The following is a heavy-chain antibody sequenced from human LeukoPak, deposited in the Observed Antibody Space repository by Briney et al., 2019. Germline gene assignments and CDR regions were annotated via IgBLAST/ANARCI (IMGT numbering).Heavy chain of an antibody. J-gene: IGHJ4*02. V-gene: IGHV3-33*01. Sequence: GGSLRLSCAASGXTFSTYGMHWVRQAPGKGLEWVAVIWYDGSNKYYADSVKGRFTISRDNSKNTLYLQMNSLRAEDTAVYYCARNFRSGSLDYWGQGTLVTVSS. CDR2: IWYDGSNK. CDR1: GXTFSTYG. CDR3: ARNFRSGSLDY. D-gene: IGHD3-10*01.